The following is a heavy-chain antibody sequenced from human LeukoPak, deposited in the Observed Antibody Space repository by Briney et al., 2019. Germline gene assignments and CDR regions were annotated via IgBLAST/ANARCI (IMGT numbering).Heavy chain of an antibody. J-gene: IGHJ4*02. Sequence: ASVKVSCKASGGTFSSYAISWVRQAPGQGLEWMGGIIPIFGTANYAQKFQGRVTITTDESTSTAYMELSSLRSEDTAVYYCASQADDFWSGYYEVFFDYWGQGTLVTVSS. V-gene: IGHV1-69*05. D-gene: IGHD3-3*01. CDR2: IIPIFGTA. CDR1: GGTFSSYA. CDR3: ASQADDFWSGYYEVFFDY.